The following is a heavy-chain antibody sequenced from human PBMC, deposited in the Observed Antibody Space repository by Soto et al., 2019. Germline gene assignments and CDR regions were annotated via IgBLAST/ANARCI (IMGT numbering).Heavy chain of an antibody. D-gene: IGHD3-3*01. V-gene: IGHV4-59*08. Sequence: SETLSLTCTVSGGSISSYYWSWIRQPPGKGLEWIGYIYYSGSTNYNPSLKSRVTISVDTSKNQFSLKLSSVTAADTAVYYCAGSKRITIFGVVTNPRPMDVWGKGTTVTVSS. CDR2: IYYSGST. CDR1: GGSISSYY. CDR3: AGSKRITIFGVVTNPRPMDV. J-gene: IGHJ6*03.